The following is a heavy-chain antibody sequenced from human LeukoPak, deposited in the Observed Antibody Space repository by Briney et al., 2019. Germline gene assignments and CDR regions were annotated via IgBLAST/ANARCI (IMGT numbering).Heavy chain of an antibody. Sequence: SETLSLTCTVSGGSISSSSYYWGWIRQPPGKGLEWIGYISYSGSTNYNPSLKSRVTISVDTSKNQFSLKLSSVTAADTAVYYCARDGGKGWLWFDYWGQGTLVTVSS. CDR3: ARDGGKGWLWFDY. CDR1: GGSISSSSYY. J-gene: IGHJ4*02. V-gene: IGHV4-61*01. CDR2: ISYSGST. D-gene: IGHD3-9*01.